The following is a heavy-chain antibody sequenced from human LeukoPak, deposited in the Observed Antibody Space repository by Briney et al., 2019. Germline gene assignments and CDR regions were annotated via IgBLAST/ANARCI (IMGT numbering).Heavy chain of an antibody. J-gene: IGHJ5*02. CDR1: GGSISSGDYY. D-gene: IGHD3-9*01. V-gene: IGHV4-30-4*01. Sequence: PSETLSLTCTVSGGSISSGDYYWSWIRQPPGKGLEWIGYIYYSGSTYYNPSLKSRVAISVDTSKNQFSLKLSSVTAADTAVYYCARQYYDILTGYRFDPWGQGTLVTVSS. CDR3: ARQYYDILTGYRFDP. CDR2: IYYSGST.